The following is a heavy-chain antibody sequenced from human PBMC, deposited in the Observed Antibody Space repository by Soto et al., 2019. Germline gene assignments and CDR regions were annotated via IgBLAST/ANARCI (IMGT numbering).Heavy chain of an antibody. V-gene: IGHV3-30-3*01. CDR1: GFTFSSYA. CDR2: ISYDGSNK. J-gene: IGHJ6*02. D-gene: IGHD3-3*01. CDR3: AREDITIFGVANYYYYGMDV. Sequence: QVQLVESGGGVVQPGRSLRLSCAASGFTFSSYAMHWVRQAPGKGLEWVAVISYDGSNKYYADSVKGRFTISRDNSKNTMYXXMNSLRAEDTAVYYCAREDITIFGVANYYYYGMDVWGQGTTVTVSS.